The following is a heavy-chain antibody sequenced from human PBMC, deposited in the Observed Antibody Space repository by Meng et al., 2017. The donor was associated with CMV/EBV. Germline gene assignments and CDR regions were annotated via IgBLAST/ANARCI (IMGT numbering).Heavy chain of an antibody. CDR2: IKQDVSEK. D-gene: IGHD6-19*01. Sequence: GESLKISCAASGFTFSSYWMSWVRQAPGKGLEWVANIKQDVSEKYYVDSVKGRFTISRDNAKNSLYLQMNSLRAEDTAVYYCARPRGGIAVDWGQGTLVTVSS. CDR3: ARPRGGIAVD. V-gene: IGHV3-7*01. CDR1: GFTFSSYW. J-gene: IGHJ4*02.